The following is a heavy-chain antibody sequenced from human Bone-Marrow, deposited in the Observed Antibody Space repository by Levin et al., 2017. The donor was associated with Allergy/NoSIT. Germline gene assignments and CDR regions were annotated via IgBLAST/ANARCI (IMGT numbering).Heavy chain of an antibody. V-gene: IGHV7-4-1*02. CDR2: INTNTGNP. J-gene: IGHJ5*02. Sequence: ASVKVSCKASGYTFTSYAMNWVRQAPGQGLEWMGWINTNTGNPTYAQGFTGRFVFSLDTSVSTAYLQISSLKAEDTAVYYCARDSRYYDFWSGYLTNWFDPWGQGTLVTVSS. D-gene: IGHD3-3*01. CDR1: GYTFTSYA. CDR3: ARDSRYYDFWSGYLTNWFDP.